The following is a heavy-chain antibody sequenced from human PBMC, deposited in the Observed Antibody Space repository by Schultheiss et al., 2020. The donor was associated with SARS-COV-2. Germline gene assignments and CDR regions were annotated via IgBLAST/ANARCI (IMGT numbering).Heavy chain of an antibody. CDR2: INHSGST. J-gene: IGHJ6*02. CDR1: GGSFSGYY. V-gene: IGHV4-34*01. CDR3: ARGAGTSLYYYYYGMDV. D-gene: IGHD1/OR15-1a*01. Sequence: GSLRLSCAVYGGSFSGYYWSWIRQPPGKGLEWIGEINHSGSTNYNPSLKSRVTISVDTSKNQFSLKLSSVTAADTAVYYCARGAGTSLYYYYYGMDVWGQGTTVTVSS.